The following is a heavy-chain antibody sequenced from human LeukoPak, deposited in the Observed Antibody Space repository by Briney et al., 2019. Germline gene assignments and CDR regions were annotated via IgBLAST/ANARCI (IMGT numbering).Heavy chain of an antibody. CDR2: IDHSGST. CDR3: AMTYYYDSSLHYFDY. J-gene: IGHJ4*02. V-gene: IGHV4-34*01. D-gene: IGHD3-22*01. Sequence: SETLCLTCAVYGGSFSGYYWTYIRQPPGKGLEWVGEIDHSGSTNYNPSLKRRVTISVEKSTKQISLKLTSVTAADTAVYYCAMTYYYDSSLHYFDYWGQGTLVTVSS. CDR1: GGSFSGYY.